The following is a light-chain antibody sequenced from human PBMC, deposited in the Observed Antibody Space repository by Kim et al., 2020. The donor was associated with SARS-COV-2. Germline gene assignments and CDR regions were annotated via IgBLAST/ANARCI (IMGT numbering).Light chain of an antibody. CDR2: GTF. J-gene: IGKJ2*01. CDR1: QSVRRAY. Sequence: FSPEERATLSCSARQSVRRAYLAWYQQKPGQAPRLLIYGTFTRAAGVPDRFRGSGSGTDFTLTISRLEPEDFAMYYCQHYGNSMYAFGQGTKLEI. CDR3: QHYGNSMYA. V-gene: IGKV3-20*01.